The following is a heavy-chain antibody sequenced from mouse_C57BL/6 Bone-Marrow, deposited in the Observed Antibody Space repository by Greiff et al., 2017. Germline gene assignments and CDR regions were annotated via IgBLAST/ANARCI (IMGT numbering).Heavy chain of an antibody. Sequence: VQLQQSGPELVKPGASVKLSCKASGYTFTSYDINWVKQRPGQGLEWIGWIYPRDGSTKYNEKFKGKATLTVDTSSSTAYMELHSLTSEDSAVYFCASFYGSSPLYARDYWGQGTSVTVSS. V-gene: IGHV1-85*01. D-gene: IGHD1-1*01. J-gene: IGHJ4*01. CDR2: IYPRDGST. CDR1: GYTFTSYD. CDR3: ASFYGSSPLYARDY.